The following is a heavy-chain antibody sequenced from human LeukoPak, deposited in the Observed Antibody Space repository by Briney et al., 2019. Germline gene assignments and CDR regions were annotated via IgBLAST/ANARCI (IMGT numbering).Heavy chain of an antibody. Sequence: GESLKISCQTSGYIFTDYWIGWVRQMPGKGLEWMGIIYPGDSDTRYSPSFQGQVTISVDKSISTAYLQWSSLKASDTAMYYCARERPHDAFDIWGQGTMVTVSS. J-gene: IGHJ3*02. CDR2: IYPGDSDT. CDR1: GYIFTDYW. V-gene: IGHV5-51*01. CDR3: ARERPHDAFDI.